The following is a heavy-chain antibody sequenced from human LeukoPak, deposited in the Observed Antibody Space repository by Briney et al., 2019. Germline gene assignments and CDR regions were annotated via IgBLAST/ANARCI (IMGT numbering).Heavy chain of an antibody. CDR1: GYTFTSYY. D-gene: IGHD3-10*01. CDR2: INPSGGST. CDR3: ATDQRGAGLGFRYGSGSYNGMDV. Sequence: ASVKVSCKASGYTFTSYYMHWVRQAPGQGLEWMGIINPSGGSTSYAQKFQGRVTMTRDMSTSTVYMELSSLRSEDTAVYYCATDQRGAGLGFRYGSGSYNGMDVWGQGTTVTVSS. V-gene: IGHV1-46*01. J-gene: IGHJ6*02.